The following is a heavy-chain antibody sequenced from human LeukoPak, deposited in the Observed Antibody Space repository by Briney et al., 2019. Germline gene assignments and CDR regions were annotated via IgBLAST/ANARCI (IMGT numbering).Heavy chain of an antibody. D-gene: IGHD4-17*01. Sequence: ASVKVSCKASGYTFTSYGISWVRQAPGQGLERMGWISAYNGNTNYAQKLQGRVTMTTDTSTSTAYMELRSLRSDDTAVYYCARDPPPINLGYGRIFDYWGQGTLVTVSS. CDR3: ARDPPPINLGYGRIFDY. CDR2: ISAYNGNT. J-gene: IGHJ4*02. V-gene: IGHV1-18*01. CDR1: GYTFTSYG.